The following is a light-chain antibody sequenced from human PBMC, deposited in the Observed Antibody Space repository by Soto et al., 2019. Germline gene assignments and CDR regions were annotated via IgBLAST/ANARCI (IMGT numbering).Light chain of an antibody. Sequence: QSVLTQPASVSGSPGQSITISCTGTSGDIGSYNRVSWYQQHPGKAPKLIIYEVTDRPSGVSNRFSGSKSGNTPSLTISGLQAEDGAEYYRSSYTHIHTRACVFGTGIKLTVL. V-gene: IGLV2-14*01. CDR3: SSYTHIHTRACV. J-gene: IGLJ1*01. CDR2: EVT. CDR1: SGDIGSYNR.